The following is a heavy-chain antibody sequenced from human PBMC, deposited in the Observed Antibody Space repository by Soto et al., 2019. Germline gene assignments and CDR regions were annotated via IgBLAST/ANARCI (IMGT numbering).Heavy chain of an antibody. J-gene: IGHJ5*02. D-gene: IGHD3-22*01. CDR1: GFTFSSYG. CDR2: IWYDGSNK. CDR3: ARGVEVVVTPESDWFGP. V-gene: IGHV3-33*01. Sequence: PGGALSLSCAASGFTFSSYGMHWVRQAPGKGLEWVAGIWYDGSNKYCADSVKGRFTISRDNSKNARDLQMNSLRAEDTAVYYCARGVEVVVTPESDWFGPWGQGTLVIVCS.